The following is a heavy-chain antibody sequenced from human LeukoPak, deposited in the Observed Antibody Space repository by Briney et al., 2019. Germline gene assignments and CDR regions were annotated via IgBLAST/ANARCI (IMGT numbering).Heavy chain of an antibody. Sequence: KTGGSLRLSCAASGFTFSSYCMNWVRQAPGKGLEWVSSISSSSTYIYYADSVEGRVTISRDNAKNSLYLQMNSLRAEDTAVYYCARAATTVTAFGMDVWGQGTTVTVSS. D-gene: IGHD4-17*01. CDR2: ISSSSTYI. J-gene: IGHJ6*02. CDR1: GFTFSSYC. CDR3: ARAATTVTAFGMDV. V-gene: IGHV3-21*01.